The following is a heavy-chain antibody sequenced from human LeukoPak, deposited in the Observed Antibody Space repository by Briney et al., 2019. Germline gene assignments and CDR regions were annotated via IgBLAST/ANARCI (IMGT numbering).Heavy chain of an antibody. D-gene: IGHD3-9*01. CDR1: GFTFNSYK. CDR3: AKERAGYPNPYYFDY. J-gene: IGHJ4*02. Sequence: PGGSLRLSCAASGFTFNSYKLNWVRQAPGRGLEWVSSMHSGRSEIYYADSVKGRFTVPRDNAKNLLFLEMTRLRAENTALYYCAKERAGYPNPYYFDYWGQGTLVTASS. V-gene: IGHV3-21*06. CDR2: MHSGRSEI.